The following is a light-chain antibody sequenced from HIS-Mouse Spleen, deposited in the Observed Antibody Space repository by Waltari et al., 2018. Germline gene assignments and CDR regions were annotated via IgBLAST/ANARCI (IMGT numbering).Light chain of an antibody. CDR2: GAS. Sequence: EIVLTQSPGTLSLSPGERATLSCRASQSVSSSYLAWYQQKPGQAPRLLTYGASSRATGIPDRFSGSGSGTDFTLTISRLEPEDFAVYYCQQYGSSREFTFGPGTKVDIK. CDR3: QQYGSSREFT. V-gene: IGKV3-20*01. CDR1: QSVSSSY. J-gene: IGKJ3*01.